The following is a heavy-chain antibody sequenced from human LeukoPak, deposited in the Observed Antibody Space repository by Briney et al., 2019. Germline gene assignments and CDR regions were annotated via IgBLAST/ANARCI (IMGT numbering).Heavy chain of an antibody. J-gene: IGHJ1*01. D-gene: IGHD3-22*01. CDR1: GGSISSSTYY. Sequence: SKTLSLTCTVSGGSISSSTYYWGSIRQPPGKGLDWIGSIYYSGRTYYNPSLKSRVTISVDTSKNQFSLKLSSVTAADTAVYYCARGGNYDSSGSRAEYFRHWGQGTLVTVSS. V-gene: IGHV4-39*01. CDR3: ARGGNYDSSGSRAEYFRH. CDR2: IYYSGRT.